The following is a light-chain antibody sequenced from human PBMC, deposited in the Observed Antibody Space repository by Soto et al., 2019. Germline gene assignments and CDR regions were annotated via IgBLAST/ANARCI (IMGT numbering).Light chain of an antibody. J-gene: IGLJ1*01. CDR3: SSYTATSTYV. Sequence: LTQPASVSGSPGQSITISCTGTSSDVGSYNYVSWNQQHPGKAPKLMIYEVSNRPSGVSNRFSGSKSGNTASLTISGLQAEDEADYYCSSYTATSTYVFGTGTKLTVL. CDR2: EVS. V-gene: IGLV2-14*01. CDR1: SSDVGSYNY.